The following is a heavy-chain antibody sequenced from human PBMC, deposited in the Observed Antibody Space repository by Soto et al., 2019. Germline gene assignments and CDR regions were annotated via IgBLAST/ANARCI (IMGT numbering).Heavy chain of an antibody. CDR2: MNPNSGNT. CDR3: AREGYYYGSGRHYWFDP. Sequence: ASVKVSCKASGYTFTSYDINWVRQATGQGLEWMGWMNPNSGNTGYAQKFQGRVTMTRNTSISTAYMELSSLRSEDTAVYYCAREGYYYGSGRHYWFDPWGQGTLVTSPQ. V-gene: IGHV1-8*01. J-gene: IGHJ5*02. D-gene: IGHD3-10*01. CDR1: GYTFTSYD.